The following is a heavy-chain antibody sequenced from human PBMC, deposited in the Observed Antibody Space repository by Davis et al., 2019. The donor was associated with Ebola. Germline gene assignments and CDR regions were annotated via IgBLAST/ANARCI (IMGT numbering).Heavy chain of an antibody. J-gene: IGHJ4*02. CDR3: ARDYCSSTSCYGGLYYFDY. CDR1: GYSISSGYY. D-gene: IGHD2-2*01. V-gene: IGHV4-38-2*02. CDR2: LYHSGNT. Sequence: SETLSLTCAVSGYSISSGYYWGWIRQPPGRGLEWIGSLYHSGNTYYNPSLKSRVTISVDTSKNQFSLKLSSVTAADTAVYYCARDYCSSTSCYGGLYYFDYWGQGTLVTVSS.